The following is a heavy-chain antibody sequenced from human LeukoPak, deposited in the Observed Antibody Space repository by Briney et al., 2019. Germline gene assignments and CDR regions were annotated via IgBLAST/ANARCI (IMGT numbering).Heavy chain of an antibody. Sequence: GGSLGLSCAASGFTFSNAWMSWVRQAPGKGLEWVGRIKSKTDGETTDYAAPVKGRFTISRDDSKNTLYLQMNSLKTEDTAVYYCTTGFPRNYDFWSGYPRVAFDIWGQGTMVTVSS. CDR2: IKSKTDGETT. V-gene: IGHV3-15*01. D-gene: IGHD3-3*01. CDR3: TTGFPRNYDFWSGYPRVAFDI. CDR1: GFTFSNAW. J-gene: IGHJ3*02.